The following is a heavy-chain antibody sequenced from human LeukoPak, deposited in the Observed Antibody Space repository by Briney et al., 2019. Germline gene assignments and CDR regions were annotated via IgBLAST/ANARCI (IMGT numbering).Heavy chain of an antibody. D-gene: IGHD1-20*01. CDR2: IKQDGSEK. V-gene: IGHV3-7*03. CDR3: ASSNWNYYNF. Sequence: HPGGSLRLSCAASGLTFSSYAMHWVRQAPGKGLEWVANIKQDGSEKYFVDSVKGRFTISRDNAKNSLYLQMNSLRAEDSAVYYCASSNWNYYNFWGQGTLVTVSS. CDR1: GLTFSSYA. J-gene: IGHJ4*02.